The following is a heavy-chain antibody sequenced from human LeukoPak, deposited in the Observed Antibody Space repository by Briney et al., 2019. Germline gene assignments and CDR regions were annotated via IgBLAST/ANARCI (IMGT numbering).Heavy chain of an antibody. Sequence: KPSETLSLTCTVSGGSISSSSYYWGWIRQPPGKGLEWIGGIYYSGSTYYNPSLKSRVTISVDTSKNQFSLKLSSVTAADTAVYYCARRGFRGYCSSTSCLFHDYWGQGTLVTVSS. J-gene: IGHJ4*02. CDR1: GGSISSSSYY. CDR2: IYYSGST. CDR3: ARRGFRGYCSSTSCLFHDY. D-gene: IGHD2-2*01. V-gene: IGHV4-39*07.